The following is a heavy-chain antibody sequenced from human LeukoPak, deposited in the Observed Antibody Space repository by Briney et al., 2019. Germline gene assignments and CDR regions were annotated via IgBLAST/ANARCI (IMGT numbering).Heavy chain of an antibody. D-gene: IGHD3-10*01. V-gene: IGHV3-66*01. Sequence: GGALRLSCAASGFTVSNSDRSGVRQAPGKGLEGVSIIDSGDSTYYADSVKGRFTIARDNSKNTLYLQMNSLRAEDTAVYYCARSGFGVLYYYGMDVWGQGTTVTVSS. CDR1: GFTVSNSD. CDR2: IDSGDST. CDR3: ARSGFGVLYYYGMDV. J-gene: IGHJ6*02.